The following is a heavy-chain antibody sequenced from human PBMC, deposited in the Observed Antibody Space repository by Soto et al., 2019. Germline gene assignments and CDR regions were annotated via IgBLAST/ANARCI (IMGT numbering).Heavy chain of an antibody. CDR3: ARQADNYDRNSFGY. CDR1: GYSFTTYW. V-gene: IGHV5-51*01. CDR2: IYPGDSDT. D-gene: IGHD3-22*01. Sequence: GESLKISFKGSGYSFTTYWIGWVRRMPGKGLAWMGVIYPGDSDTRFSPSFQGQVTISVDMSISTAYLQWSSLKASATAMYYCARQADNYDRNSFGYWGQGTLVTVSS. J-gene: IGHJ4*02.